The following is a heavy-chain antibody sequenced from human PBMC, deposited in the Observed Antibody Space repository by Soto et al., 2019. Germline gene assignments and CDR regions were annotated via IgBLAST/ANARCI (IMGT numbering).Heavy chain of an antibody. Sequence: QVQLQESGPGLVKPSQTLSLTCTVSGGSISSGGYYWSWIRQHPGKGLEWIGYIYYRRSTYYNPSLKSRVTRSVDTSKNQFSLKLSSVPAADTVVYYCARDLEYYGPGRGGGLGHWGQGTLVTVSS. CDR2: IYYRRST. V-gene: IGHV4-31*03. CDR3: ARDLEYYGPGRGGGLGH. CDR1: GGSISSGGYY. J-gene: IGHJ4*02. D-gene: IGHD3-10*01.